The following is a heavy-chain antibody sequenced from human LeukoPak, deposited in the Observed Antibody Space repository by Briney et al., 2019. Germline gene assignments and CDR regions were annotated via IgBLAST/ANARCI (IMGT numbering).Heavy chain of an antibody. CDR3: ARGRAVTADDGFDV. D-gene: IGHD4-17*01. CDR1: GYYFASFW. Sequence: GESLKISRKGSGYYFASFWIGWVRQMPGKGLEWMGIVYPDDSDTRYSPSFQGQVTISADKSITTAYLQWSSLKASDTAMYYCARGRAVTADDGFDVWGQGTKVTVSS. V-gene: IGHV5-51*01. CDR2: VYPDDSDT. J-gene: IGHJ3*01.